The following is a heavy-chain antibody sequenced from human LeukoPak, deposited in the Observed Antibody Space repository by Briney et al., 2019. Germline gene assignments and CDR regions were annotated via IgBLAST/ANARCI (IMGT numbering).Heavy chain of an antibody. CDR3: ARAYSSSWYEGRWFDP. CDR1: GGSISSYY. Sequence: SETLSLTCTVSGGSISSYYWSWIRQPPGKGLEWIGYICYSGSTNYNPSLKSRVTISVDTSKNQFSLKLSSVTAADTAVYYCARAYSSSWYEGRWFDPWGQGTLVTVSS. V-gene: IGHV4-59*01. J-gene: IGHJ5*02. D-gene: IGHD6-13*01. CDR2: ICYSGST.